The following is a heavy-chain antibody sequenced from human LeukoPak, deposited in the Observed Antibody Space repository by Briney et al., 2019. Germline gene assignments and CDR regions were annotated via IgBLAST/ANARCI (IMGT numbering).Heavy chain of an antibody. J-gene: IGHJ3*02. CDR3: ATRPGYNWNDGSAFDI. CDR1: GGTFSSYA. V-gene: IGHV1-69*13. D-gene: IGHD1-20*01. Sequence: ASVKVSCKASGGTFSSYAISWVRQAPGQGLEWMGRIIPIFGTANYAQKFQGRVTITADESTSTAYMELSSLRSEDTAVYYCATRPGYNWNDGSAFDIWGQGTMVTVSS. CDR2: IIPIFGTA.